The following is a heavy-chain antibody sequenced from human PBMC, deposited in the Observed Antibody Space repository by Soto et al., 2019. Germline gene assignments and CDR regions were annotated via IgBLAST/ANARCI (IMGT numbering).Heavy chain of an antibody. J-gene: IGHJ3*02. CDR1: GFTFINYV. CDR3: TRELNRAFDI. CDR2: IDNAAVTT. Sequence: GGSLRLSCTASGFTFINYVISWVRQPPGKGLEWVSAIDNAAVTTYYADSVKGRFTISRDNSKNTLSLLLNNLRAEDTAVYYCTRELNRAFDIWGQGTMVTVSS. V-gene: IGHV3-23*01.